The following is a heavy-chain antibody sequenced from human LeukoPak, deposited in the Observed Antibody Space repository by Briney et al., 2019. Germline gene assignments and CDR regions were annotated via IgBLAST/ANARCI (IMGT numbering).Heavy chain of an antibody. CDR1: GFTFDDYA. Sequence: PGGSLRLSCAASGFTFDDYAMHWVRQAPGKGLEWVSGISWNSGSIGYADSVKGRFTISRDNAKNSLYLQMNSLRAEDTALYYCAKAGYSSSWHVYYFDYWGQGTLVTVSS. J-gene: IGHJ4*02. D-gene: IGHD6-13*01. CDR3: AKAGYSSSWHVYYFDY. CDR2: ISWNSGSI. V-gene: IGHV3-9*01.